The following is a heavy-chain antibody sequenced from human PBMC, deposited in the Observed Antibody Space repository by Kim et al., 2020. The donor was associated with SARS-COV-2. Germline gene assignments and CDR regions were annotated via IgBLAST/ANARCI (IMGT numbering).Heavy chain of an antibody. D-gene: IGHD3-3*01. J-gene: IGHJ4*02. CDR3: ARDKNYDFWSGPYLDY. CDR1: GYTFTSYG. CDR2: ISAYNGNT. V-gene: IGHV1-18*04. Sequence: ASVKVSCKASGYTFTSYGISWVRQAPGQGLEWMGWISAYNGNTNYAQKLQGRVTMTTDTSTSTAYMELRSLRSDDTAVYYCARDKNYDFWSGPYLDYWGQGTLVTVSS.